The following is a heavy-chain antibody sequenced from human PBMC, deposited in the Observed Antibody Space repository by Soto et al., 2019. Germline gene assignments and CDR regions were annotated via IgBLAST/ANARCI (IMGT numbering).Heavy chain of an antibody. D-gene: IGHD1-26*01. J-gene: IGHJ3*01. V-gene: IGHV3-74*01. CDR1: GFTFSYYW. CDR3: ARGDRGAFDL. CDR2: IHSDGSST. Sequence: EVQLVESGGGLVRPGGSLRLSCAASGFTFSYYWMHWVRQAPGKGLVWVSRIHSDGSSTTYADFVKGRFIISRDNARNTVDLQMNSVRVEDTGVYYCARGDRGAFDLWGQGIVVTVSS.